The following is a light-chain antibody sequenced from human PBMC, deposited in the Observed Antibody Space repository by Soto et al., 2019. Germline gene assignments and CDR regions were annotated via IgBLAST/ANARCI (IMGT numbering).Light chain of an antibody. CDR2: DAS. CDR1: QSVSSY. Sequence: EIVLTQSPATLSLSPGERATLSCRASQSVSSYSAWYQQKPGQAPRLLIYDASNRATGIPARFSGSGSGTDFTLTISSLEPEDFAVYCCQQRSNWPWTFGQGTKVEIK. CDR3: QQRSNWPWT. V-gene: IGKV3-11*01. J-gene: IGKJ1*01.